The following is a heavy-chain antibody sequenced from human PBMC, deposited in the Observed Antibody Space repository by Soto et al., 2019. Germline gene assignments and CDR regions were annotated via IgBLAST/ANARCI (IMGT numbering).Heavy chain of an antibody. CDR3: ARDASYYYGQTNWFDP. V-gene: IGHV3-21*01. Sequence: EVQLVESGGGLVKPGGSLRLSCAASGFTFSSYSMNWVRQAPGKGLEWVSSISSSGSYMYYADSVKGRFTISRDNAKDSLFLQMRSLRGDDTAVYYCARDASYYYGQTNWFDPWGQGTLVTVSS. D-gene: IGHD3-10*01. CDR2: ISSSGSYM. J-gene: IGHJ5*02. CDR1: GFTFSSYS.